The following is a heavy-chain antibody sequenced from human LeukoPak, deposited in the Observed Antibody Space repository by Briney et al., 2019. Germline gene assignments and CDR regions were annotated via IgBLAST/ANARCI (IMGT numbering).Heavy chain of an antibody. CDR2: ISSSGAKT. D-gene: IGHD3-10*01. V-gene: IGHV3-21*01. CDR3: ARDPIAVVRGGSFDY. J-gene: IGHJ4*02. Sequence: GGSLRLSCAASGFTFSSYSMNWVRQAPGKGLQWVSSISSSGAKTYYADSVKGRVTISRDNAKNSYYLAMNSLVAEDTAVYYCARDPIAVVRGGSFDYWGQGILVTVSS. CDR1: GFTFSSYS.